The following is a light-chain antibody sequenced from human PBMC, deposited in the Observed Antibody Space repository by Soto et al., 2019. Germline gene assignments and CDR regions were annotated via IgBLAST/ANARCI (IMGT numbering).Light chain of an antibody. Sequence: DTQMNQSPSSLSASVGDSIAITGRASQSISSYLNWYQQKPGKAPKLLISAASILQSGVPSRFSGSGSGTDFTLTISNLQPEDFAGYYCQQTYSSPITFGQGTRLEIK. CDR3: QQTYSSPIT. CDR2: AAS. CDR1: QSISSY. V-gene: IGKV1-39*01. J-gene: IGKJ5*01.